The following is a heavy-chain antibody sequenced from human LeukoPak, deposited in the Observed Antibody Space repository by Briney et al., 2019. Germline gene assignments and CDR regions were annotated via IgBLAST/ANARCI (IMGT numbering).Heavy chain of an antibody. Sequence: SETLSLTCAVYGGSFSGYYWSWIRQPPGKGLEWIGEINHSGSTNYNPSLKSRVTISVDTSKNQFSLKLSSVTAADTAVYYCVGVLRFLDYWGQGTLATVSS. CDR2: INHSGST. CDR3: VGVLRFLDY. CDR1: GGSFSGYY. D-gene: IGHD3-3*01. V-gene: IGHV4-34*01. J-gene: IGHJ4*02.